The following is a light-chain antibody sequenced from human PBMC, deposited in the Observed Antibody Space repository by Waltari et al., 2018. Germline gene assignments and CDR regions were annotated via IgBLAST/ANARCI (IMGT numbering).Light chain of an antibody. CDR3: YKHSSGYT. J-gene: IGKJ3*01. V-gene: IGKV3-11*01. CDR1: QSVSSY. CDR2: SAS. Sequence: VILTQSPATLSLSPGERATLSCRARQSVSSYLVWHQQKPGQATRLLIHSASSRATGIPNRFSGSGSGTEFTLTISSLEPEDVEVYHCYKHSSGYTFGPGTKLDIK.